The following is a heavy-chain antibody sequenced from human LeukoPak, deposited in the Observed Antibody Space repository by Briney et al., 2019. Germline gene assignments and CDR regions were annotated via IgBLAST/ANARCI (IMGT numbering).Heavy chain of an antibody. CDR3: ARGRGKYPIDY. CDR1: GGSFSGYY. V-gene: IGHV4-34*01. CDR2: INHSGST. D-gene: IGHD2/OR15-2a*01. Sequence: PSETLSLTCAVYGGSFSGYYWSWIRQPPGKGLEWIGEINHSGSTNYNPSLKSRVTISVDTSKNQFSLKLSSVTAADTAVYYCARGRGKYPIDYWGQGTLVTVSS. J-gene: IGHJ4*02.